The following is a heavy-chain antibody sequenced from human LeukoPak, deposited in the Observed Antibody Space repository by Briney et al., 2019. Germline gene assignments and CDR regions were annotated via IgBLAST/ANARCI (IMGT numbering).Heavy chain of an antibody. D-gene: IGHD6-13*01. CDR3: ATAPCIAESIPPPRIYCFDY. V-gene: IGHV4-34*01. CDR2: INHSGST. CDR1: GWSFSGYY. J-gene: IGHJ4*02. Sequence: SETLSLTCAVYGWSFSGYYWSWIRQPPGKGLEWIGEINHSGSTNYNPSLKSRVTISVDTSKNQFSLKLSSVTAADTAVYYCATAPCIAESIPPPRIYCFDYWGQGTLVTVSS.